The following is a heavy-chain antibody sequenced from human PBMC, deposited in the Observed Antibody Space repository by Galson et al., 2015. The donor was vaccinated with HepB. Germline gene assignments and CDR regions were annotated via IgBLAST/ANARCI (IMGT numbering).Heavy chain of an antibody. Sequence: SVKVSCKASGGTFSSYTISWVRQAPGQGLEWMGRIIPILGIANYTQKFQGRVTITADKSTSTAYMELSSLRSEDTAVYYCASEAGYSYGPEYWGQGTLVTVSS. CDR3: ASEAGYSYGPEY. CDR1: GGTFSSYT. V-gene: IGHV1-69*02. J-gene: IGHJ4*02. CDR2: IIPILGIA. D-gene: IGHD5-18*01.